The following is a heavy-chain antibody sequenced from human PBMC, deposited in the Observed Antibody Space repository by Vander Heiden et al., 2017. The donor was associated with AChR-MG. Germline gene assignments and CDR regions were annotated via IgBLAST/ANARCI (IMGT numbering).Heavy chain of an antibody. D-gene: IGHD1-26*01. CDR1: GFTFSSYG. J-gene: IGHJ4*02. CDR3: AKDRLSGSYSGELDY. V-gene: IGHV3-30*18. Sequence: QVQLVESGGGVVQPGRSLSPSCAASGFTFSSYGLHWVRQAPGKGLEWVAVISYDGSNKYYADSVKGRFTISRDNSKNTLYLQMNSLRAEDTAVYYCAKDRLSGSYSGELDYWGQGTLVTVSS. CDR2: ISYDGSNK.